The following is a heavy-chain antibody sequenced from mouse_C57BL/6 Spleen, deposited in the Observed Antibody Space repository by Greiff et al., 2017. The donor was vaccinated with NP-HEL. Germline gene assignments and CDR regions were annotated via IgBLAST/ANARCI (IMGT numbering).Heavy chain of an antibody. V-gene: IGHV1-54*01. Sequence: VQLQQSGAELVRPGTSVKVSCKASGYAFTNYLIEWVKQRPGQGLEWIGVINPGSGGTTYTENVKGKATLTADKSSSTAYMQLSSLTSEDSAVYFCARWGWDYAMDYWGQGTSGTVSS. CDR2: INPGSGGT. CDR3: ARWGWDYAMDY. D-gene: IGHD3-3*01. CDR1: GYAFTNYL. J-gene: IGHJ4*01.